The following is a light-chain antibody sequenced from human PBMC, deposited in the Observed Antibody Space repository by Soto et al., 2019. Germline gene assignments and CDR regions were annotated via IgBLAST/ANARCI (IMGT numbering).Light chain of an antibody. Sequence: EFVLTQSPGTLSLSPGESATLSCKASQSVRTFLAWYQQKPGQTPRLLIYDASKRATGIPARFSGSGSGTDFTLTISSLEPGDFAVYYCQQRSNWPPALSFGGGTKVDIK. CDR3: QQRSNWPPALS. CDR1: QSVRTF. J-gene: IGKJ4*01. V-gene: IGKV3-11*01. CDR2: DAS.